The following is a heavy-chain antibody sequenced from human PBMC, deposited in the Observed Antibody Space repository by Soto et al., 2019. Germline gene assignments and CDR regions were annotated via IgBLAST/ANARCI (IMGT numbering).Heavy chain of an antibody. J-gene: IGHJ5*02. Sequence: QVQLQESGPGLVKPSQTLSLTCTVSGGSISSGGYYWSWIRQHPGKGLEGIGYISYSGSTYYYPPLKSRVNTSVDTSKNHFSLQLSSVTAADTAVYYCARALHSLLYSNCFDPWGQATLVTVSS. CDR3: ARALHSLLYSNCFDP. V-gene: IGHV4-31*03. CDR2: ISYSGST. D-gene: IGHD2-15*01. CDR1: GGSISSGGYY.